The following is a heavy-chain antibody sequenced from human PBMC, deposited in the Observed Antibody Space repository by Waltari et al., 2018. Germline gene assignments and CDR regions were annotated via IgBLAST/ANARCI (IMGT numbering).Heavy chain of an antibody. CDR3: AKLGGLYASGWPDSTNYMAV. V-gene: IGHV3-23*03. Sequence: DVQVWESGGDVVKPGGSLRLSCAASGFTFNDYGLCGVRQVSGKGLEWVSVISSAGRTNHADSVKGRFTISTDNSKKTVFLEMNSLRPDDTAVYYCAKLGGLYASGWPDSTNYMAVWGKGTTVTVSS. J-gene: IGHJ6*03. CDR2: ISSAGRT. CDR1: GFTFNDYG. D-gene: IGHD6-19*01.